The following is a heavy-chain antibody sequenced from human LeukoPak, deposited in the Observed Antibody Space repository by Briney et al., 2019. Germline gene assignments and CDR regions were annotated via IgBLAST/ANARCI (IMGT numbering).Heavy chain of an antibody. D-gene: IGHD6-13*01. Sequence: KSGGSLRLSCAASGCTFSSYSMNWVRRAPGKGLKWVSSISSSSSYIYYADSVKGRFTISRDNAKNSLYLQMNSLRAEDTAVYYCARDQFGGSSWYEGYWGQGTLVTVSS. CDR1: GCTFSSYS. CDR3: ARDQFGGSSWYEGY. V-gene: IGHV3-21*01. CDR2: ISSSSSYI. J-gene: IGHJ4*02.